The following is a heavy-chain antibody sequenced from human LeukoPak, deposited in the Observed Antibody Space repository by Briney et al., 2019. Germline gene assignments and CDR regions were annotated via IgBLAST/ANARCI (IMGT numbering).Heavy chain of an antibody. V-gene: IGHV4-61*01. CDR2: IYYTGST. CDR1: GDSVSSGYNY. CDR3: ARGPLRGWFDP. Sequence: PETLSLTCTVSGDSVSSGYNYWSWIRQPPGKGLEWIGHIYYTGSTNYNPSLKIRVTVSVDTSKNQFSLKLNSVTAADTAVYYCARGPLRGWFDPWGQGTLVTVSS. J-gene: IGHJ5*02.